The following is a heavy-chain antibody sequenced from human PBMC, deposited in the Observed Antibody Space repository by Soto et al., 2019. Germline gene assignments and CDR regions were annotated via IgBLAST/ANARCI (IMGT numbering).Heavy chain of an antibody. CDR2: TNRDGTST. Sequence: GGSLRLSCSASGFTFSKFWMHWVRQAPGKGLVWVARTNRDGTSTSYADSVKGRFTISRDNAENTLYLHMNSLRAEDTAHYYCVREPLSDYWGQGALVTVSS. V-gene: IGHV3-74*01. J-gene: IGHJ4*02. CDR1: GFTFSKFW. CDR3: VREPLSDY.